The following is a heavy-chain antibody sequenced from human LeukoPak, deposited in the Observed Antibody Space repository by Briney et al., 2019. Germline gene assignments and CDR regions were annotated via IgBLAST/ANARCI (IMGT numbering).Heavy chain of an antibody. J-gene: IGHJ4*02. CDR3: ARDGRKGGLDY. CDR1: GFTFSSYG. V-gene: IGHV3-33*01. D-gene: IGHD1-26*01. Sequence: GRSLRLSCAASGFTFSSYGMHWVRQAPGKGLEWVAVIWYDGSNKYYADSVKGRFTISRDNSKNTLYLQMNSLRAEDTAVYYCARDGRKGGLDYWGQGTLVTVSS. CDR2: IWYDGSNK.